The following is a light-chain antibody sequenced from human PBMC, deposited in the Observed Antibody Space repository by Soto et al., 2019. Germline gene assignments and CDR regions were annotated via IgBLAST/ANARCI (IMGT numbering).Light chain of an antibody. CDR3: LLYYAGVQLI. CDR2: STS. V-gene: IGLV7-43*01. Sequence: QAVVTQEPSLTVSPGGTVTLTCASSTGAVTGGYYPNWFQRKPGQAPRPLIYSTSNKHSWTPARFSGSIPGGKAALTLSGVQPEDEAEYYCLLYYAGVQLIFGGGTKLTVL. J-gene: IGLJ2*01. CDR1: TGAVTGGYY.